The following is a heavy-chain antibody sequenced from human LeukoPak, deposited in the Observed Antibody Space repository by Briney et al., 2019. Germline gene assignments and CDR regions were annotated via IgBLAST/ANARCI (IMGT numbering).Heavy chain of an antibody. J-gene: IGHJ4*02. CDR1: GYSFTSYW. V-gene: IGHV5-51*01. CDR3: ATSSGYYLKSFDY. Sequence: GESLKISCKGSGYSFTSYWIGWVRQMPGKGLEWMGIIYPGDSDTRYSPSFRGQFTISADKSISTAYLQRSSLKASDTAMYYCATSSGYYLKSFDYWGQGTLVTVSS. CDR2: IYPGDSDT. D-gene: IGHD3-22*01.